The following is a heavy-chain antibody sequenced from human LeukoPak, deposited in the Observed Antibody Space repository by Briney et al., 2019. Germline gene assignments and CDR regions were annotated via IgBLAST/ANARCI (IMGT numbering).Heavy chain of an antibody. V-gene: IGHV1-2*02. D-gene: IGHD2-2*01. CDR2: INPNSGGT. J-gene: IGHJ4*02. CDR1: GYTFTGYY. Sequence: ASVTVSCKASGYTFTGYYMHWVRQAPGQGLEWMGWINPNSGGTNYAQKFQGRVTMTRDTSISTAYMELSRLRSDDTAVYYCARDHCSSTSCYSWGQGTLVTVSS. CDR3: ARDHCSSTSCYS.